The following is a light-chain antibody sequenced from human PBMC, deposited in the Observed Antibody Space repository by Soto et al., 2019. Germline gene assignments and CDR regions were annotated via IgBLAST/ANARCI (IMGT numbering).Light chain of an antibody. J-gene: IGLJ1*01. CDR1: GRDVGGFDS. V-gene: IGLV2-14*03. Sequence: QSALTQPASVSGSLGQSITISCTGSGRDVGGFDSVSWFQQHPGKAPKLLISDVTDRPSGISDRFSGSKSGNTASLTISWLQAEDEADYFRHSYTTSGPPNYVFGTGTRSPS. CDR3: HSYTTSGPPNYV. CDR2: DVT.